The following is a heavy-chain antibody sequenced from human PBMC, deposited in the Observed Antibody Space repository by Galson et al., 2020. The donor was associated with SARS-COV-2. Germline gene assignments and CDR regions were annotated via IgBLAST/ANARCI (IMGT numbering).Heavy chain of an antibody. CDR3: ARVLTIFGVVLNFDI. D-gene: IGHD3-3*01. Sequence: SETLSLTCTVSGGSISSSSYYWGWIRQPPGKGLEWIGSIYYSGSTYYNPSLKSRVTISVDTSKNQFSLKLSSVTAADTAVYYCARVLTIFGVVLNFDIWGQGTMVTVSS. CDR1: GGSISSSSYY. CDR2: IYYSGST. V-gene: IGHV4-39*07. J-gene: IGHJ3*02.